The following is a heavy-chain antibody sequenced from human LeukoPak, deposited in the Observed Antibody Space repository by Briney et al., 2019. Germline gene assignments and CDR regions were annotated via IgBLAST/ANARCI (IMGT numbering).Heavy chain of an antibody. V-gene: IGHV3-9*01. Sequence: PGGSLRLSWAASGFTFDDYAMHWGRQAPGKGLGWVSGISWNSGSIAYADSVKGGFTISRDNAKTSLYLQMNSLRAEDTALYYCAKDIEYRGKQLPKGAFDYWGQGTLVTVSS. CDR1: GFTFDDYA. J-gene: IGHJ4*02. CDR3: AKDIEYRGKQLPKGAFDY. D-gene: IGHD6-13*01. CDR2: ISWNSGSI.